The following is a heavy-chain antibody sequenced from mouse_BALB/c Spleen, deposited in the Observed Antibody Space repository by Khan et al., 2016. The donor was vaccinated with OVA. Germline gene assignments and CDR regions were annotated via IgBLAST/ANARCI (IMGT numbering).Heavy chain of an antibody. J-gene: IGHJ4*01. CDR3: ARDPPYYSMDY. CDR1: GFSLTDYA. Sequence: VQLVESGPGLVAPSQSLSITCTVSGFSLTDYAVSWIRQPPGKGLEWLGVIWVSGSKYYNSVLKPRLSISKDNSKSQVFLKMNSLQTDDTAMYFCARDPPYYSMDYWGQGTSGTVSS. V-gene: IGHV2-6-5*01. CDR2: IWVSGSK.